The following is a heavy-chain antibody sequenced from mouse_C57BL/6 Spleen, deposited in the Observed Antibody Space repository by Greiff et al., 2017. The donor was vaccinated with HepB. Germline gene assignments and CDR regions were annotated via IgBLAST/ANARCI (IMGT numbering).Heavy chain of an antibody. CDR1: GYTFTSYW. D-gene: IGHD2-5*01. CDR2: IYPGSGST. Sequence: VQLQQPGAELVKPGASVKMSCKASGYTFTSYWITWVKQRPGQGLEWIGDIYPGSGSTNYNEKFKSKATLTVDTSSSTAYMQLSSLTSEDSAVYYCARWYYSNYYFDYWGQGTTLTVSS. CDR3: ARWYYSNYYFDY. J-gene: IGHJ2*01. V-gene: IGHV1-55*01.